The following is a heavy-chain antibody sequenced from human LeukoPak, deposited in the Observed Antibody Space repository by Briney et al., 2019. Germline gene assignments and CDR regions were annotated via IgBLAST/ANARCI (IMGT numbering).Heavy chain of an antibody. D-gene: IGHD3-22*01. J-gene: IGHJ4*02. Sequence: PSETLSLTCTVSGGSISSFYWSWIRQPPGKGLEWIGYIYYSGSTNYNPSLKSRVTISVDTSKNQFSLKLSSVTAADTAVYYCARGSDYYDSSGYSLLYWGQGTLVTVSS. CDR1: GGSISSFY. CDR3: ARGSDYYDSSGYSLLY. V-gene: IGHV4-59*01. CDR2: IYYSGST.